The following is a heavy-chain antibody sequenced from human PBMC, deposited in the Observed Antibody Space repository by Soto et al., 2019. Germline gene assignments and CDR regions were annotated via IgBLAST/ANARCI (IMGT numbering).Heavy chain of an antibody. CDR1: GFTFSSYG. Sequence: QVQLVESGGGVVQPGGSLRLSCAASGFTFSSYGMHWVRQAPGKGLEWVAVISYPGINTHYADSVKGRFTISRDNYKNTLYLHMNSLRPEDTAVYYCAKTGDSGYDWGWFDPWGQGTRVTVSS. D-gene: IGHD5-12*01. J-gene: IGHJ5*02. CDR3: AKTGDSGYDWGWFDP. CDR2: ISYPGINT. V-gene: IGHV3-30*18.